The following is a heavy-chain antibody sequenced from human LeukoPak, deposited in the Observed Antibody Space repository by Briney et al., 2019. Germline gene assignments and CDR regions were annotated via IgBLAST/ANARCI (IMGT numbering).Heavy chain of an antibody. CDR1: GFTFSSYA. J-gene: IGHJ4*02. CDR3: AKDYGDDHFFGY. Sequence: GGSLRLSCVVSGFTFSSYAMSWVRQAPGKGLDWVSSITGRGGGTFYADSVKGRFTISRDNSDNNLYLQMTNLRADDTAVYYCAKDYGDDHFFGYWGQGALVTVSS. D-gene: IGHD4/OR15-4a*01. V-gene: IGHV3-23*01. CDR2: ITGRGGGT.